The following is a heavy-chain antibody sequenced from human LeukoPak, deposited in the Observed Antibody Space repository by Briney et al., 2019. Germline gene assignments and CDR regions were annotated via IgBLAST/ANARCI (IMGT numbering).Heavy chain of an antibody. V-gene: IGHV3-21*04. CDR2: ISSSSSYI. CDR1: GFTFSSYS. CDR3: ARDPDHDYGGNDY. J-gene: IGHJ4*02. D-gene: IGHD4-23*01. Sequence: GGSLRLSCAASGFTFSSYSMNWVRQAPGKGLEWVSSISSSSSYIYYADSVKGRFTISRDNSKNTLYLQMNSLRAEDTAVYYCARDPDHDYGGNDYWGQGTLVTVSS.